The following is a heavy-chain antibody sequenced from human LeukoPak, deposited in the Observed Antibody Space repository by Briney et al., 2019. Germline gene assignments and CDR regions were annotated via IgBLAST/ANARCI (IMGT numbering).Heavy chain of an antibody. CDR3: ARWGDERGIAAAGNSPLFD. D-gene: IGHD6-13*01. CDR1: GFTFSRYW. J-gene: IGHJ4*02. CDR2: IKQDGSEK. Sequence: GGTLRLSCAASGFTFSRYWMTWVRQAPGKGLEWVANIKQDGSEKYYVDSVKDRFSISRDNAKNSLYLEMNSLRAEDTAVYYCARWGDERGIAAAGNSPLFDWGQGTLVTVSS. V-gene: IGHV3-7*01.